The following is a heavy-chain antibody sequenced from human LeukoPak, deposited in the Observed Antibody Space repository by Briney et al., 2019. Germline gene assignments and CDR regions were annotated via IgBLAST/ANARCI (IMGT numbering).Heavy chain of an antibody. Sequence: SETLSLTCSVSGGSIRSSSFYWGWIRQPPGKGLEWIGNIYYSGTTYYNPSLRSRVTISVDTSKSQFSLRLRSVSAEDTAVYYCASPRIGGPGIDFWGLGTLVTVSS. D-gene: IGHD1-14*01. CDR2: IYYSGTT. V-gene: IGHV4-39*01. J-gene: IGHJ4*02. CDR3: ASPRIGGPGIDF. CDR1: GGSIRSSSFY.